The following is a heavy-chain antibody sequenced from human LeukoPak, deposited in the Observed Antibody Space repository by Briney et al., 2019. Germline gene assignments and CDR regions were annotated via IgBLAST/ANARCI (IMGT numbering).Heavy chain of an antibody. Sequence: SETLSLTCTVSGGSISSFFWSWIRQPPGKGLEWIGYIYYSGTTNYNPSLKSRVTISVDTSKNQFSLKLSSVTAADSAVYYCARHPLIATAGHGAFDIWGQGTVVTVSS. D-gene: IGHD6-13*01. J-gene: IGHJ3*02. CDR2: IYYSGTT. V-gene: IGHV4-59*08. CDR1: GGSISSFF. CDR3: ARHPLIATAGHGAFDI.